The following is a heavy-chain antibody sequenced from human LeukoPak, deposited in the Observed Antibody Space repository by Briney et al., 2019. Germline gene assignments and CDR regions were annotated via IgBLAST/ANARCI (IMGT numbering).Heavy chain of an antibody. Sequence: GGSLRLSCAASGFTFSTSAMSWVRQVPGKGLEWVSSISGSGGTTYKADSVRGRFTISRDNSKNTLYLQMNSLRAEDTAVYYCAKGPIAVAEFDYWGQGTLVTVSS. V-gene: IGHV3-23*01. D-gene: IGHD6-19*01. CDR3: AKGPIAVAEFDY. CDR2: ISGSGGTT. J-gene: IGHJ4*02. CDR1: GFTFSTSA.